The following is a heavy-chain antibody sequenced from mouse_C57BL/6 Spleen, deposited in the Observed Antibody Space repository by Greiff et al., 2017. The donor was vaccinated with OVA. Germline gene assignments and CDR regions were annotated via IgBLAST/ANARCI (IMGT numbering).Heavy chain of an antibody. CDR2: ISSGGSYT. V-gene: IGHV5-6*01. J-gene: IGHJ2*01. Sequence: EVQLVESGGDLVKPGGSLKLSCAASGFTFSSYGMSWVRQTPDKRLEWVATISSGGSYTYYPDSVKGRFTISRDNAKNTLYLQMSSLKSEDTAMYYCARLTTVVATNYFDYWGQGTTLTVSS. D-gene: IGHD1-1*01. CDR3: ARLTTVVATNYFDY. CDR1: GFTFSSYG.